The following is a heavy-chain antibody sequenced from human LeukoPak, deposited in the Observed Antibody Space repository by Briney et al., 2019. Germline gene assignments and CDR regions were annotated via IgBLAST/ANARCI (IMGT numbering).Heavy chain of an antibody. CDR3: ARDRAVVVAATDY. Sequence: ASVKLSCTASGYTFTGYYMHWVRQAPGQGLEWMGRISPYNGNTNYAQKLQGRVTMTTDTSTSTAYMELRSLRSDDTAVYYCARDRAVVVAATDYWGQGTLVTVSS. CDR1: GYTFTGYY. V-gene: IGHV1-18*04. D-gene: IGHD2-15*01. J-gene: IGHJ4*02. CDR2: ISPYNGNT.